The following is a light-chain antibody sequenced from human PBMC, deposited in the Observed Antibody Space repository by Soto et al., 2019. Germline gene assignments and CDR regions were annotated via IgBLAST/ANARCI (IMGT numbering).Light chain of an antibody. CDR2: GAS. Sequence: EIVMTPSAATLSVSPGERATLSCRASQSVSSNLAWYQQKPGQAPRLLIYGASTRATGIPARFSGSGSGTEFTLTISSLQSEDFAVYYCQQYNNWLWTFGQGTKVDIK. CDR3: QQYNNWLWT. J-gene: IGKJ1*01. V-gene: IGKV3-15*01. CDR1: QSVSSN.